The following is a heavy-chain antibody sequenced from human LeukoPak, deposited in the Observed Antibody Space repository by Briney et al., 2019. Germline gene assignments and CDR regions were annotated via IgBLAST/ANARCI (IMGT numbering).Heavy chain of an antibody. D-gene: IGHD3-9*01. CDR1: GYXFTSYW. Sequence: GESLKISCNGSGYXFTSYWICWVRQMPGKGLEWMGIIYPGDSDTRYSPSFQGQVTISADKSISTAYLQWSSLKASDTAMYYCARQWVDPDAFDIWGQGTMVTVSS. V-gene: IGHV5-51*01. J-gene: IGHJ3*02. CDR2: IYPGDSDT. CDR3: ARQWVDPDAFDI.